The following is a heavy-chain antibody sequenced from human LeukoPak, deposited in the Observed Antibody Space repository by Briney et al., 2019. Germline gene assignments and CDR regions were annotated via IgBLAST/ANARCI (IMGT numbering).Heavy chain of an antibody. J-gene: IGHJ4*02. CDR2: IRGSSSAM. Sequence: PGGSLRLSCAASGFSFSTYSMNWVRQAPGKGLEWVSNIRGSSSAMNYADSVRGRFAISRDSAKNSLYLEMSSLRAEDTAVYYCARDRDWSFDYWGQGTLVTVSS. D-gene: IGHD3-9*01. CDR3: ARDRDWSFDY. V-gene: IGHV3-48*04. CDR1: GFSFSTYS.